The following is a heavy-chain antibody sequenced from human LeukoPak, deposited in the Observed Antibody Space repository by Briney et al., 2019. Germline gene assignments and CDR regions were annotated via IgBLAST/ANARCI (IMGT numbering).Heavy chain of an antibody. CDR3: ARVPPPGLEDDLRGEHFDY. J-gene: IGHJ4*02. CDR2: INHSGST. Sequence: SETLSLTCAVYGGSFSGYYWSWIRQPPGKGLEWIGEINHSGSTNYNPSLKSRVTISVDTSKNQFSLKLSSVTAADTAVYYCARVPPPGLEDDLRGEHFDYWGQGTLVTVSS. D-gene: IGHD1-1*01. V-gene: IGHV4-34*01. CDR1: GGSFSGYY.